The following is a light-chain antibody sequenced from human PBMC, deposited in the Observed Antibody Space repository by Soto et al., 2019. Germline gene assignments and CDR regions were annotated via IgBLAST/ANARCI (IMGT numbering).Light chain of an antibody. J-gene: IGKJ1*01. CDR3: QHRSPSWK. V-gene: IGKV3-11*01. CDR1: QSVRSS. Sequence: EIVLTQSPATLSLSPGERATLACRASQSVRSSLAWYQQNSGQAPRLLIYDASTRATGIPARFSGSESGTDFTLTISGLEPDEFAVYFCQHRSPSWKFGQGTTVEVK. CDR2: DAS.